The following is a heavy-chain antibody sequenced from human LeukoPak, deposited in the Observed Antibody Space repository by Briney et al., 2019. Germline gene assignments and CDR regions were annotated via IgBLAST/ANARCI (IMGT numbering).Heavy chain of an antibody. Sequence: SETLSLTCTVSGGSVSSGSYYWSWIRQPPGKGLEWIGYIYYSGSTYYNPSLKSRVTISVDTSKNQFSLKLSSVTAADTAVYYCAREVRSNWFDPWGQGTLVTVSS. CDR2: IYYSGST. V-gene: IGHV4-61*01. D-gene: IGHD3-10*01. CDR3: AREVRSNWFDP. CDR1: GGSVSSGSYY. J-gene: IGHJ5*02.